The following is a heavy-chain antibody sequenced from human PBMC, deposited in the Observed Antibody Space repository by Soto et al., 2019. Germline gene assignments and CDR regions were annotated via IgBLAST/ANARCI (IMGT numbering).Heavy chain of an antibody. J-gene: IGHJ4*02. CDR3: AIGHWLGK. V-gene: IGHV3-7*01. CDR2: IKQDGNEK. Sequence: EVQLVDSGGALVQPGESLRLSCAASGFTFSDYFMTWVRQAPGKGLEWVATIKQDGNEKYYVDSVKGRFTISRDNAKNSLYLQMNALRAEDTAVYHCAIGHWLGKWGQGTLVTVSS. D-gene: IGHD6-19*01. CDR1: GFTFSDYF.